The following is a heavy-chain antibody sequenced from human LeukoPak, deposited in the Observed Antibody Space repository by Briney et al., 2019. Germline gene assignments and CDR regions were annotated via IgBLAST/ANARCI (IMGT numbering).Heavy chain of an antibody. CDR1: GGSISSYY. CDR2: IYYSGST. V-gene: IGHV4-59*01. D-gene: IGHD1-7*01. CDR3: ARALWYGTGTTYYYYGMDV. J-gene: IGHJ6*02. Sequence: SETLSLTCTVSGGSISSYYWSWIRQPPGKGLEWIGYIYYSGSTNYNPSLKSRVTISVDTSKSQFSLKLSSVTAADTAVYYCARALWYGTGTTYYYYGMDVWGQGTTVTVSS.